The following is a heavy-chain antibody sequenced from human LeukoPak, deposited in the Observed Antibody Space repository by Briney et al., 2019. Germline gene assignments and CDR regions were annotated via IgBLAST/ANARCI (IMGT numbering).Heavy chain of an antibody. CDR3: ARVRGAVASYFDY. CDR1: GFTVSSNY. V-gene: IGHV3-53*01. D-gene: IGHD6-19*01. Sequence: SGGSLRLSCAASGFTVSSNYMSWVRQAPGKGLEWVSVIYSGGSTYYADSVKGRFTISRDNSKNTLYLQMNSLRAEDTAVYYCARVRGAVASYFDYWGQGTLVTVSS. J-gene: IGHJ4*02. CDR2: IYSGGST.